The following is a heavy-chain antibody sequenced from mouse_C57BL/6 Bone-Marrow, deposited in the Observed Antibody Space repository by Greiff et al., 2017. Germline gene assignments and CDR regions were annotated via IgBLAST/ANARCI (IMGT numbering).Heavy chain of an antibody. CDR3: TTDGYYDAMDY. J-gene: IGHJ4*01. V-gene: IGHV14-4*01. CDR2: IDPENGDT. D-gene: IGHD2-3*01. CDR1: GFNIKDDY. Sequence: EVQLQQSGAELVRPGASVKLSCTASGFNIKDDYMHWVKQRPEQGLEWIGWIDPENGDTEYASKFQGKATITADTSSNTAYLQLSSLTSEDTAVYYCTTDGYYDAMDYWGQGTAGTVSS.